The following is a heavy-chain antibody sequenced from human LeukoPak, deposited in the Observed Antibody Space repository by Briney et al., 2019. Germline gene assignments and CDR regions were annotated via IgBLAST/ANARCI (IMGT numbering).Heavy chain of an antibody. D-gene: IGHD1-14*01. V-gene: IGHV3-48*01. CDR1: GFTFSSYT. Sequence: PGGSLRLSCAASGFTFSSYTMNWVRQAPGKGLEWVSYISSSSNTIYYADSVKGRFTISRDNAKNSLYLQMNSLRAEDTAVYYCARDPPHVTPSYYYYGMDVWGQGTTVTVSS. CDR3: ARDPPHVTPSYYYYGMDV. CDR2: ISSSSNTI. J-gene: IGHJ6*02.